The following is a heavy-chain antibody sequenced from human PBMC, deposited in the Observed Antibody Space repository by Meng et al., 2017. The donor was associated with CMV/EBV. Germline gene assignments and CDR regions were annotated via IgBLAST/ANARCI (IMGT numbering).Heavy chain of an antibody. V-gene: IGHV3-9*01. CDR3: AKDIRGYWYSLEY. J-gene: IGHJ4*02. CDR1: GFTFDGYA. D-gene: IGHD2-2*03. Sequence: GGSLRLSCAASGFTFDGYAMHWVRQAPGKGLEWVSGINWNSGDIGYADSVKGRFTISRDNAKNSLYLQMNSLRDEDTALYYCAKDIRGYWYSLEYWGQGTLVTVSS. CDR2: INWNSGDI.